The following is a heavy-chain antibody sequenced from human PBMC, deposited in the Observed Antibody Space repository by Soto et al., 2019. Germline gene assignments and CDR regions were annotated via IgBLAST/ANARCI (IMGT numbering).Heavy chain of an antibody. V-gene: IGHV4-28*03. Sequence: SETLSLTCAVSGYSISSSNWWGWIRQPPGKGLEWIGYIYYSGTTYYNPSLKSRVTMSVDTSKNQFSLKLTSVTAVDTAVYYCARGINYYDSSGDSWFDPWGQGTLVT. CDR2: IYYSGTT. CDR1: GYSISSSNW. J-gene: IGHJ5*02. CDR3: ARGINYYDSSGDSWFDP. D-gene: IGHD3-22*01.